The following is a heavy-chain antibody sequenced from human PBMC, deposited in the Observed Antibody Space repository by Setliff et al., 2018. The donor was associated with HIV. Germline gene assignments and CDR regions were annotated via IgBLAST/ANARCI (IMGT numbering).Heavy chain of an antibody. CDR1: GDSVSSASYY. V-gene: IGHV4-61*01. J-gene: IGHJ6*03. Sequence: SETLSLTCTVSGDSVSSASYYWSWIRQPPGKGLEWIGYIYYSGTTKYNPSLKSRVTISVDTSKNQFSLKLSSVTAADTAVYYCASEAWTSYRSSSGYYYYYMDVWGKGTTFTAP. CDR3: ASEAWTSYRSSSGYYYYYMDV. D-gene: IGHD6-6*01. CDR2: IYYSGTT.